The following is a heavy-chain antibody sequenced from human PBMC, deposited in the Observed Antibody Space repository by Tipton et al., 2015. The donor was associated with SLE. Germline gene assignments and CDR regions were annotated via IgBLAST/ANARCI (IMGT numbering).Heavy chain of an antibody. CDR2: ISWNSDYI. CDR1: GFTFRDYA. J-gene: IGHJ6*03. Sequence: RSLRLSCAASGFTFRDYAMHWVRQAPGKGLQWVSGISWNSDYIAYADSVEGRFTISRDNAKKSLFLQMSSLRPEDTAFYYCARDQSVYFSSMDVWGEATTVTVSS. V-gene: IGHV3-9*01. CDR3: ARDQSVYFSSMDV.